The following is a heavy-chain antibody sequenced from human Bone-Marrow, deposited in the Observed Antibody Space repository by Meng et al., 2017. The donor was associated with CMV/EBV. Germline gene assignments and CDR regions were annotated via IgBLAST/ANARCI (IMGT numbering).Heavy chain of an antibody. D-gene: IGHD3-16*01. J-gene: IGHJ4*02. CDR2: ISSSSSTI. CDR3: TRPWAGGDTGTDY. V-gene: IGHV3-48*04. CDR1: GFTFSSYS. Sequence: GGSLRLSCAASGFTFSSYSMNWVRQAPGKGLEWVSYISSSSSTIYYADSVKGRFTISRDNAKNSLYLQMNSLRAEDTAVYYCTRPWAGGDTGTDYWGQGTLVTVSS.